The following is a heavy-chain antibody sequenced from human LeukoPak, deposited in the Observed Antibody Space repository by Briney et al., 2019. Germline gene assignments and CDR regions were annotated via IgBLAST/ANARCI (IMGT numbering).Heavy chain of an antibody. J-gene: IGHJ2*01. Sequence: PETLSLTRVVSGGSLSGHYWSWMPPPPRKGGDGVGEINHSVRTNCNQSLTRRATTSVDTSKTQFSLTLSSVTAADTAVYYCAPRGPIRRRVAAAGTWRYWYFELWGRGTLVTVSP. V-gene: IGHV4-34*01. CDR3: APRGPIRRRVAAAGTWRYWYFEL. CDR1: GGSLSGHY. D-gene: IGHD6-13*01. CDR2: INHSVRT.